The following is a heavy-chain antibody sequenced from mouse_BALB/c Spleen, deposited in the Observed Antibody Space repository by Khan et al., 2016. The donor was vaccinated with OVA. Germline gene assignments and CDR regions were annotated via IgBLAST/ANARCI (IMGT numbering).Heavy chain of an antibody. J-gene: IGHJ3*01. D-gene: IGHD2-1*01. CDR2: INPSNGDT. V-gene: IGHV1S81*02. CDR1: GYTFSSSY. CDR3: ARSGYGNPFAY. Sequence: QVQLKQSGAELVKPGASVKISCKASGYTFSSSYMYWVKQRPGQGLEWIGGINPSNGDTHYYEKFKSKATLTVDKSSPTAYMPFSSLTSEDSAVYCCARSGYGNPFAYWGQGTLVTVSA.